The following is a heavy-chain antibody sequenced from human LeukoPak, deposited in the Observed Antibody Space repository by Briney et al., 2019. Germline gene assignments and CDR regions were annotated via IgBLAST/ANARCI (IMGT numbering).Heavy chain of an antibody. CDR2: ISTYNGNT. V-gene: IGHV1-18*01. CDR3: ARVYDSSGYYYSDY. D-gene: IGHD3-22*01. Sequence: ASVKVSCKASGYTFTTYGITWVRQAPGQGLEWRGWISTYNGNTNYAQKHQGRVTMTTDTSTRTAHMGLRSLRSDDTAVYYCARVYDSSGYYYSDYWGQGTLVTVSS. J-gene: IGHJ4*02. CDR1: GYTFTTYG.